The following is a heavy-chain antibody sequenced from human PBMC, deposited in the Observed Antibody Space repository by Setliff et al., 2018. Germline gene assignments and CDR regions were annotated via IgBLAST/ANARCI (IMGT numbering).Heavy chain of an antibody. CDR3: ASPRRDDLDSPFDAFDI. CDR1: GISISSGHY. V-gene: IGHV4-38-2*01. J-gene: IGHJ3*02. CDR2: IYHKGRT. Sequence: SETLSLTCGVSGISISSGHYWGWIRQPPGKGLEWIAAIYHKGRTYYNPSLDSRVTISLDTSKNHFSLRLSSVTAADTAVYYCASPRRDDLDSPFDAFDIWGQGTKVTVS. D-gene: IGHD3-3*01.